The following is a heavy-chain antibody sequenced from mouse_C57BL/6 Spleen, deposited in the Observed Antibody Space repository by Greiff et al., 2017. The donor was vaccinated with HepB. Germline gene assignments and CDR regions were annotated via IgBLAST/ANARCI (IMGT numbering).Heavy chain of an antibody. D-gene: IGHD1-1*01. CDR2: INPSNGGT. V-gene: IGHV1-53*01. J-gene: IGHJ1*03. CDR3: ARSHDYGSLRYFDG. Sequence: QVQLQQPGTELVKPGASVKLSCKASGYTFTSYWMHWVKQRPGQGLAWIGNINPSNGGTNYNEKFNSKATLTVDKSSSTAYMQLSSLTSEDSAVYYCARSHDYGSLRYFDGWGTGTTVTVSS. CDR1: GYTFTSYW.